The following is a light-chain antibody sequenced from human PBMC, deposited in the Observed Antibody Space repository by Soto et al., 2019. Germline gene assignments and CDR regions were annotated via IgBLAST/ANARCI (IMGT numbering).Light chain of an antibody. CDR2: DVS. J-gene: IGLJ2*01. CDR3: SSFTSSTPPV. CDR1: SSDVGGYNY. Sequence: QSALTQPASVSGSPGQSITISCTGTSSDVGGYNYVSWYQQHPGKAPTLMIYDVSNRPSGVSNRFSGSKSGNTASLTISGLQAEDEADYYCSSFTSSTPPVFGGGTKLTV. V-gene: IGLV2-14*01.